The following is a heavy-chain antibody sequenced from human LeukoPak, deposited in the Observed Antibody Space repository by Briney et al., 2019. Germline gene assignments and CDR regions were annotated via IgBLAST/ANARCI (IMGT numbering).Heavy chain of an antibody. CDR1: GFTFINYG. D-gene: IGHD2-15*01. J-gene: IGHJ4*02. V-gene: IGHV3-23*01. Sequence: GGSLRLSCAAFGFTFINYGMSWVRQAPGKGLEWVSAISGSGGSTNYADSVKGRFTISRDNSKNTLYLQMDSLRAEDTAVYYSARAIECSGGSCYGSDYWGQGTLVSVSS. CDR2: ISGSGGST. CDR3: ARAIECSGGSCYGSDY.